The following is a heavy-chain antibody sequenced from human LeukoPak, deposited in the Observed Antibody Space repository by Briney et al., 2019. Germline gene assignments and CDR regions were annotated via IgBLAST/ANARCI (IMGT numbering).Heavy chain of an antibody. CDR3: ATDPYPGEQWPRTFFDI. CDR2: IKSKTGGGTT. D-gene: IGHD6-19*01. CDR1: GLTFSNAW. J-gene: IGHJ3*02. V-gene: IGHV3-15*01. Sequence: GGSLRLSCAASGLTFSNAWMSWVRQAPGKGLEWVGRIKSKTGGGTTDYAAPVKGRFTISRDDSKNTLYLQMNSLKTEDTAVYYCATDPYPGEQWPRTFFDIWDQGTMVTVSS.